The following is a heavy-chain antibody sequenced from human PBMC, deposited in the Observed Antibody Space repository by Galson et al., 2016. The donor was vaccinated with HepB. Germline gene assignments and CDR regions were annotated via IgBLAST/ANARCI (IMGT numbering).Heavy chain of an antibody. Sequence: ETLSLTCTVSDDSVTTSHYYWSWIRQPPGKGLEWIGYIYRGATTSFNPSLKSRVSISVDTSKNHFSLRLTSVTAADTAMYYCARLGPLSLDAFEIWGQGTLVTVSS. CDR3: ARLGPLSLDAFEI. CDR1: DDSVTTSHYY. D-gene: IGHD3-16*02. J-gene: IGHJ4*02. V-gene: IGHV4-61*03. CDR2: IYRGATT.